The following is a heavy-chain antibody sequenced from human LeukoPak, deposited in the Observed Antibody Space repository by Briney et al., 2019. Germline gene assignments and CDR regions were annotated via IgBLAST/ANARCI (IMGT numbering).Heavy chain of an antibody. Sequence: GASVKVSCKASGGTFSSYTISWVRQAPGQGLEWMGRIIPILGIANYAQKFQGGVTITADKSTSTAYMELSSLRSEDTAVYYCARAEYSSSWYSPYYFDYWGQGTLVTVSS. CDR3: ARAEYSSSWYSPYYFDY. V-gene: IGHV1-69*02. CDR2: IIPILGIA. CDR1: GGTFSSYT. D-gene: IGHD6-13*01. J-gene: IGHJ4*02.